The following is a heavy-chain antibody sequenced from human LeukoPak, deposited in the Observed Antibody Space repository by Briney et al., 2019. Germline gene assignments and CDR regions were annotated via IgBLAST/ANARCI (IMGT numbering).Heavy chain of an antibody. V-gene: IGHV3-21*01. J-gene: IGHJ4*02. Sequence: GGSLRLSCVASGFTFSSYSMNWVRQAPGKGLEWVSSISSSSSYIYYADSVKGRFTFSRDNAKNSLSLQMNSLRAEDTAVYYCARDHYSSSWYVTDYWGQGTLVTVSS. CDR2: ISSSSSYI. CDR1: GFTFSSYS. CDR3: ARDHYSSSWYVTDY. D-gene: IGHD6-13*01.